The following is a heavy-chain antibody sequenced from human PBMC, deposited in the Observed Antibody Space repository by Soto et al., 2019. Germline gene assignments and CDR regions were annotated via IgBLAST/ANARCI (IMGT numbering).Heavy chain of an antibody. D-gene: IGHD3-3*01. Sequence: GGSLRLSCAASGFTFSSYTLDWVRQAPGRGLEWVANIKQDGSEKYYVDSVKGRFTISRDNAKNSLYLQMNSLRAEDTAVYYCARGDFWSGYYSDYWGQGTLVTVSS. J-gene: IGHJ4*02. CDR2: IKQDGSEK. CDR3: ARGDFWSGYYSDY. CDR1: GFTFSSYT. V-gene: IGHV3-7*03.